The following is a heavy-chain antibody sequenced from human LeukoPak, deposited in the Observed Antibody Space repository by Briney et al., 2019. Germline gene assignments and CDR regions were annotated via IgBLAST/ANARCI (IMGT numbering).Heavy chain of an antibody. Sequence: ASVKVSCKASGFTFNRYYMHWVRQAPGQGLEGMGIVNPSSGSTNYTQKFQGRVTMTRDTSTSTIYMELSSLKSEDTAVYYCARAQQTDIVVVPATMGFDFWGQGTLVTVSS. CDR1: GFTFNRYY. CDR3: ARAQQTDIVVVPATMGFDF. CDR2: VNPSSGST. D-gene: IGHD2-2*01. V-gene: IGHV1-46*02. J-gene: IGHJ4*01.